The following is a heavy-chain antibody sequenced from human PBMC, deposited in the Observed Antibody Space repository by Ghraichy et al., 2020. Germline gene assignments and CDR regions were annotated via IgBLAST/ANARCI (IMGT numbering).Heavy chain of an antibody. CDR3: TTEKAPEVISAAGYIYSYYYGLDV. Sequence: GGSLRLSCAASGFTFSNAWMNWVRQAPGKGLEWVGLIKSKTGGGTTAYAAPVKGRFTISRDDSKNTLYLQMNSLKIEDTAVYYCTTEKAPEVISAAGYIYSYYYGLDVWGRGTTVTVSS. D-gene: IGHD6-13*01. CDR1: GFTFSNAW. J-gene: IGHJ6*02. V-gene: IGHV3-15*07. CDR2: IKSKTGGGTT.